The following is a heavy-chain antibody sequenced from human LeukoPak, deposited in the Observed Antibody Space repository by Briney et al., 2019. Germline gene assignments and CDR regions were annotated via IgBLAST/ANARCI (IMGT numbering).Heavy chain of an antibody. CDR2: ITPNGGFA. Sequence: GGSLRLSCAASGFLFSDCTMSWLCQAPGEGLQWVSAITPNGGFATYAESVKGRFIISRDNSRNTLYLQMNSLRAEDTAVYYCAKPHASGIYLPYDNWGQGTPVTVSS. D-gene: IGHD3-10*01. J-gene: IGHJ4*02. CDR3: AKPHASGIYLPYDN. CDR1: GFLFSDCT. V-gene: IGHV3-23*01.